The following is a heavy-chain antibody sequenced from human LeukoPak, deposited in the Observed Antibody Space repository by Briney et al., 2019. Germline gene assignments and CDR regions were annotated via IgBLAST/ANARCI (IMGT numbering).Heavy chain of an antibody. CDR2: IFRSGST. Sequence: SETLSLTCAVSGGSLSSGYWWSWVRQPPGKGLEWIGEIFRSGSTNYNPSLKSRATISVDTSKNQFSLKLSSVTAADTAVYYCASPSRAGYYKSGFDYWGQGTPVSVSS. D-gene: IGHD3-9*01. CDR3: ASPSRAGYYKSGFDY. V-gene: IGHV4-4*02. CDR1: GGSLSSGYW. J-gene: IGHJ4*02.